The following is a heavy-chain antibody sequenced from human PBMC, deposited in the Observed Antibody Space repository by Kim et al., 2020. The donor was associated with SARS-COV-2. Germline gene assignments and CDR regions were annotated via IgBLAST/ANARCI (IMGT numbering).Heavy chain of an antibody. Sequence: TDTHPTLQGRVTVCIDTSQNQFSLKLSSLTTADTAVYYCARLQASGTTDYWGQGTLVTVSS. CDR3: ARLQASGTTDY. CDR2: T. V-gene: IGHV4-61*07. D-gene: IGHD1-1*01. J-gene: IGHJ4*02.